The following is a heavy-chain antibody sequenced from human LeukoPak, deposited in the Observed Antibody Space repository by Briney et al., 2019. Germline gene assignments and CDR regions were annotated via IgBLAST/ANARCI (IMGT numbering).Heavy chain of an antibody. CDR3: AREQWLVDNYMDV. CDR1: GFTFSNYW. CDR2: IKQDESER. Sequence: GGSLRLSCAASGFTFSNYWMSWVRQAPGKGLEWVANIKQDESERYYVDSVKGRFTISRDNAKNSLYLQMNSLRAEDTAVYYCAREQWLVDNYMDVWGKGTTVTVSS. J-gene: IGHJ6*03. V-gene: IGHV3-7*01. D-gene: IGHD6-19*01.